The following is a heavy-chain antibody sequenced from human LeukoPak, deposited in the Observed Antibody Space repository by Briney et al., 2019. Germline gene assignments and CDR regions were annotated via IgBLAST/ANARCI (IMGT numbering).Heavy chain of an antibody. CDR2: IYYSGST. J-gene: IGHJ3*02. V-gene: IGHV4-59*01. Sequence: SETLSLTCTVSGGCISSYYWSWIRQPPGKGLERIRYIYYSGSTNYNPSLKSRVTISVDTSKNQFSLKLSSVTAADTAVYYCARARTRRGNYYDAAYDAFDIWGQGTMVTVSS. CDR3: ARARTRRGNYYDAAYDAFDI. D-gene: IGHD3-22*01. CDR1: GGCISSYY.